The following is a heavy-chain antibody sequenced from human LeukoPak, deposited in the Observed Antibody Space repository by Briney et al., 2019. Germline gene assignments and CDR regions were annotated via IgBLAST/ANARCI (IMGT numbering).Heavy chain of an antibody. CDR1: GFTCSSYG. Sequence: GGSLRLSCAASGFTCSSYGMNWVRQAPGKGLGWVSAISGSGGSTYYADSVTGRFTIARDNSKNTLYLQMNSLRAEDTALYYCAKDRTGTTGADWFDPWGQGALVTVSS. D-gene: IGHD1-1*01. J-gene: IGHJ5*02. V-gene: IGHV3-23*01. CDR3: AKDRTGTTGADWFDP. CDR2: ISGSGGST.